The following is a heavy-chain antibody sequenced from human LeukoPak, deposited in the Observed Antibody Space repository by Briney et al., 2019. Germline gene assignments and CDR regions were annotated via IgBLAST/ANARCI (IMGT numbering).Heavy chain of an antibody. CDR3: ARGPTRGSWPEEADY. D-gene: IGHD3-10*01. Sequence: PGGSLRLSCAASGFTFSSYAMVWVRQALGQGLEWVAVISYGGTNKYYADSVTGRFTISRDNSKNTLYLQMSSLTTEDTALYYCARGPTRGSWPEEADYWGQGTLVSVSP. CDR2: ISYGGTNK. CDR1: GFTFSSYA. V-gene: IGHV3-30-3*01. J-gene: IGHJ4*02.